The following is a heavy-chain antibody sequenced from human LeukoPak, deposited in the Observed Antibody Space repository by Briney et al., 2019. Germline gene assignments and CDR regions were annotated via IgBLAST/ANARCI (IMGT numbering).Heavy chain of an antibody. CDR3: ARQGTAGTKLNWYDP. V-gene: IGHV4-59*01. Sequence: PSETLSLTCSLSGGSIISYYWSGIRQPPGKGLEWIGYISYSGSTNFNPSLKSRVTISVDTSKNQFSLKLSSVTAADTAVYYCARQGTAGTKLNWYDPWGQGTLVTVSS. CDR1: GGSIISYY. J-gene: IGHJ5*02. CDR2: ISYSGST. D-gene: IGHD1-1*01.